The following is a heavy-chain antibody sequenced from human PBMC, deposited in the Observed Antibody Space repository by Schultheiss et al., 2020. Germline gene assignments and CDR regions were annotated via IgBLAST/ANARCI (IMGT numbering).Heavy chain of an antibody. J-gene: IGHJ3*02. Sequence: GGSLRLSCAASGFTFSSYSMNWVRQAPGKGLEWVSSIISSSSYIYYADSVKGRFTISRDNAKNSLYLQMNSLRAEDTAVYYCARDLGPYSPTYYCDSSGYYPDAFDIWGQGTMVTVSS. CDR1: GFTFSSYS. V-gene: IGHV3-21*01. CDR2: IISSSSYI. D-gene: IGHD3-22*01. CDR3: ARDLGPYSPTYYCDSSGYYPDAFDI.